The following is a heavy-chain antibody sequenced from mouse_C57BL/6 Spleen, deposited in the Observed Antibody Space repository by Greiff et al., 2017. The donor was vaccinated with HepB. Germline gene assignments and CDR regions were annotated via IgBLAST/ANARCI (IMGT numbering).Heavy chain of an antibody. D-gene: IGHD1-1*01. CDR1: GYSITSGYY. V-gene: IGHV3-6*01. CDR2: ISYDGSN. J-gene: IGHJ1*03. CDR3: ARDCDYGSSFWYFDV. Sequence: ESGPGLVKPSQSLSLTCSVTGYSITSGYYWNWIRQFPGNKLEWMGYISYDGSNNYNPSLKNRISITRDTSKNQFFLKLNSVTTEDTATYYCARDCDYGSSFWYFDVWGTGTTVTVSS.